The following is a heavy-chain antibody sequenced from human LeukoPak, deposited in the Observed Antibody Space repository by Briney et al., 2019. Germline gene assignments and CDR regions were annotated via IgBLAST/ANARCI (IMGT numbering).Heavy chain of an antibody. CDR3: ARVPPDYNDLHDAHDL. J-gene: IGHJ3*01. CDR1: GVSMNYYF. D-gene: IGHD4-17*01. Sequence: SSETLSLTCTVSGVSMNYYFWNWIRQPAGEGLQWIGRIHSSGTTNYNPSLKSRVTMSIDMSKNQFSLRLTSVTAADTAVYYCARVPPDYNDLHDAHDLWGQGTVVTVSS. V-gene: IGHV4-4*07. CDR2: IHSSGTT.